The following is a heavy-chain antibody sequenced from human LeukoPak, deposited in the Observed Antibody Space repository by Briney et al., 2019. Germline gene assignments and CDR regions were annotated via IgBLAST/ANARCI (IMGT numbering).Heavy chain of an antibody. D-gene: IGHD6-13*01. Sequence: PSETLSLTCTVSGGSISSYYWGWIRQPPGKGLEYIVYIYYTGNTNYNPSLKSRVSISVDTSKNHFSLKLTSVTAADTAVYYCARYDYGSSWYISDYWGQGTLVTVSS. CDR3: ARYDYGSSWYISDY. J-gene: IGHJ4*02. CDR1: GGSISSYY. V-gene: IGHV4-59*01. CDR2: IYYTGNT.